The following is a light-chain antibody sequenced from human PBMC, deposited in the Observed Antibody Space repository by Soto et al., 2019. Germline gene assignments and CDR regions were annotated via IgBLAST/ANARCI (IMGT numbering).Light chain of an antibody. CDR3: QQYYSPPPNA. V-gene: IGKV3-20*01. CDR2: GAS. J-gene: IGKJ2*01. CDR1: QSISSSY. Sequence: EIVLTQSPGTLSLSPGERATLSCRASQSISSSYLAWYQQKPGQAPRLLIYGASSRATGIPDSFSGSGSGTVFTLTISRLEPEDFAVYCCQQYYSPPPNAFGQGTKVEIK.